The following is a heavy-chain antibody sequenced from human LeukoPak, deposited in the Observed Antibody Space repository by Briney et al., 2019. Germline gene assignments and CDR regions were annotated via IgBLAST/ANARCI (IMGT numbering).Heavy chain of an antibody. CDR3: ARADSTFDY. CDR1: VYTFTSYY. D-gene: IGHD6-13*01. J-gene: IGHJ4*02. V-gene: IGHV1-46*01. CDR2: ITPTGGST. Sequence: ASVKVSCKASVYTFTSYYMHWVRQAPGQGLEWMGIITPTGGSTSYAQKFQGRVTMTRDTSTSTVYMELSSLRSEDTAVYYCARADSTFDYWGQGTLVTVSS.